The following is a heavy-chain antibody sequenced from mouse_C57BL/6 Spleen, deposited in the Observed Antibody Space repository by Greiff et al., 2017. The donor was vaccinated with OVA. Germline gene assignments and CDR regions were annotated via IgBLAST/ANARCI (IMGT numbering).Heavy chain of an antibody. V-gene: IGHV7-3*01. Sequence: EVMLVESGGGLVQPGGSLSLSCAASGFTFTDYYMSWVRQPPGKALEWLGFIRNKANGYTTEYSASVKGRFTISRDNSQSILYLQMNALRAEDSATYYGARLYGNYEFFYFDYWGQGTTLTVSS. CDR3: ARLYGNYEFFYFDY. J-gene: IGHJ2*01. CDR2: IRNKANGYTT. CDR1: GFTFTDYY. D-gene: IGHD2-1*01.